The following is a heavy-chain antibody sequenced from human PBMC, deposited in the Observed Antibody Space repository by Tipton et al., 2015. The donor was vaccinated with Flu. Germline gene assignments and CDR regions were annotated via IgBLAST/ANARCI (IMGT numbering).Heavy chain of an antibody. CDR2: IRYGGSS. Sequence: TLSLTCTVSGGSIRSSSYYWGWIRQPPGKGLEWIGSIRYGGSSYYTPSLKSRVTISLDMSKDQFSLKLASVTAADTAVYYCARVWSSFVATASLDCWGRGTLVTVSS. J-gene: IGHJ4*02. V-gene: IGHV4-39*07. CDR1: GGSIRSSSYY. D-gene: IGHD1-1*01. CDR3: ARVWSSFVATASLDC.